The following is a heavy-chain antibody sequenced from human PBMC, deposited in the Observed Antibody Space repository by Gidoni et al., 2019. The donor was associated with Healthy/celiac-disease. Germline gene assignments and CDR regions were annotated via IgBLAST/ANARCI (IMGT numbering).Heavy chain of an antibody. V-gene: IGHV4-59*01. Sequence: QVQLQESGPGLVKPSETLSLTCTVSGGSISSYYWSWIRQPPGKGLEWIGYIYYSGSTNYNPSRKSRVTISVDTSKNPFSRKLSSVTAADTAVYYCARGYYDSSGYLSHDAFDIWGQGTMVTVSS. CDR1: GGSISSYY. D-gene: IGHD3-22*01. CDR2: IYYSGST. CDR3: ARGYYDSSGYLSHDAFDI. J-gene: IGHJ3*02.